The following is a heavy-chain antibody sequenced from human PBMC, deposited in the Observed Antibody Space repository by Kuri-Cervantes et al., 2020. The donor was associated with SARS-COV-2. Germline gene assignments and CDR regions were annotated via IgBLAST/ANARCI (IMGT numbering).Heavy chain of an antibody. D-gene: IGHD2-2*01. CDR3: ARGYCSSTSCYSFHWYYYYMDV. CDR1: GYSFTSYG. J-gene: IGHJ6*03. Sequence: ASVKVSCKASGYSFTSYGISWVRQAPGQGLEWIGWISAYNGNTKYAQKFQGRVTMTRDTSISTAYMELSRLRSDDTAVYYCARGYCSSTSCYSFHWYYYYMDVWGKGTTVTVSS. CDR2: ISAYNGNT. V-gene: IGHV1-18*01.